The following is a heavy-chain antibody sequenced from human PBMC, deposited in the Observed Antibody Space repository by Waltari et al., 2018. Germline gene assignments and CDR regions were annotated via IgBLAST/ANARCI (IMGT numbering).Heavy chain of an antibody. CDR2: SNHSGSN. D-gene: IGHD6-13*01. V-gene: IGHV4-34*01. CDR3: ARGRRAAAGNLGY. J-gene: IGHJ4*02. CDR1: GGSLSGYY. Sequence: QVQLQQWGAGLLKPSETLSLTCAGYGGSLSGYYWIWISTPPGKGLEWMGESNHSGSNDYNPTLTSGGTISVDTSKNQLSRKMSSGTDADTAVYYCARGRRAAAGNLGYWGQGTLVTVSS.